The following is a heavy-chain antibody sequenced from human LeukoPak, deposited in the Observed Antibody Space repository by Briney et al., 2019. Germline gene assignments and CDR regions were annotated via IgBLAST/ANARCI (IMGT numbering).Heavy chain of an antibody. CDR1: GYTFTSYD. J-gene: IGHJ3*02. Sequence: GASVKVSCKASGYTFTSYDINWVRQATGQGLEWMGWTNPNSGNTGYAQKFQGRVTITRNTSISTAYMELSSLRSEDTAVYYCARGIHYSWAFDIWGQGTMVTVSS. D-gene: IGHD4-11*01. CDR3: ARGIHYSWAFDI. V-gene: IGHV1-8*03. CDR2: TNPNSGNT.